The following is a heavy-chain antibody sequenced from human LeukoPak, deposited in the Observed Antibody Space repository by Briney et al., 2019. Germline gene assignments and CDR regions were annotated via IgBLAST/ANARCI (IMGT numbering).Heavy chain of an antibody. CDR1: GFNFDGYG. CDR3: AKGLIPYYDILTGSDAFDI. Sequence: GGSLRLSCTASGFNFDGYGMSWVRRVPGKGLEWVSGINWSGGSSGYADSAKGRFTISRDNDKNSLYLQMNSLRAEDTALYYCAKGLIPYYDILTGSDAFDIWGQGTMVTVSS. CDR2: INWSGGSS. J-gene: IGHJ3*02. V-gene: IGHV3-20*04. D-gene: IGHD3-9*01.